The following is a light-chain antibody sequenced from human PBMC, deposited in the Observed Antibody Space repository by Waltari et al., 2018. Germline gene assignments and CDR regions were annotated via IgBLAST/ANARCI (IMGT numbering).Light chain of an antibody. J-gene: IGKJ1*01. CDR2: KAS. CDR3: QQYNSYSRT. CDR1: QSISSW. V-gene: IGKV1-5*03. Sequence: DIQMTQSPSTLSASVGDRVTITCRASQSISSWLAWYQQKPGKAPKLVIYKASSLESGVPSRFSGSGSGTEFILTISSLQPDDFATYYCQQYNSYSRTFGQGTKVEIK.